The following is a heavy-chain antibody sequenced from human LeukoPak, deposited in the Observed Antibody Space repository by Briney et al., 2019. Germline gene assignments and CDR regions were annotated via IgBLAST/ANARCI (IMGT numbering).Heavy chain of an antibody. V-gene: IGHV3-66*01. CDR1: GFTNSSNY. CDR2: ISSSDST. D-gene: IGHD4-23*01. CDR3: ARDRSGNSWFDY. Sequence: PGGSLRLSRAASGFTNSSNYMSWVRQAPGKGLEWVSLISSSDSTYFADSVKGRFTISRDNSKNTLYLQMNSLRAEDTAVYYCARDRSGNSWFDYWGQGTLVTVSS. J-gene: IGHJ4*02.